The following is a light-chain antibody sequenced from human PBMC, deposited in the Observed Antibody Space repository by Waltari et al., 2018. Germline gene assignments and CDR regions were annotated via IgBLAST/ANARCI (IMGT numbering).Light chain of an antibody. Sequence: EVVLTQSPGTLSLSAGERATLPCGASQRISTTSLAWYQHKPGQAPTLLVYGTSSRATGIPDRFSGSGSATHFTLTISRLEPEDFAVYYCQQYGISPWTFGQGTKVEVK. CDR3: QQYGISPWT. CDR2: GTS. CDR1: QRISTTS. J-gene: IGKJ1*01. V-gene: IGKV3-20*01.